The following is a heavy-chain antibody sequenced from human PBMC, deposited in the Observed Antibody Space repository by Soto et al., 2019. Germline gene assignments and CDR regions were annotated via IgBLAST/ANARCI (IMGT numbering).Heavy chain of an antibody. CDR1: GFTFSSYW. D-gene: IGHD3-3*01. CDR3: ARDGHDSVDLDY. Sequence: EVQLVESGGGLVQPGGSLRLSCAASGFTFSSYWMHWVRQAPGKGLLWVSRLNSDGSDTSYADSVKGRFTISRDNAKNTLYLQMNSMRAEDTAVYYCARDGHDSVDLDYSGQGTLVTVSS. J-gene: IGHJ4*02. V-gene: IGHV3-74*01. CDR2: LNSDGSDT.